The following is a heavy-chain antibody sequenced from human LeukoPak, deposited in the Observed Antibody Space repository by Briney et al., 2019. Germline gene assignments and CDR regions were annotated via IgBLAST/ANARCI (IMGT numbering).Heavy chain of an antibody. D-gene: IGHD4-17*01. V-gene: IGHV3-53*01. Sequence: PGGPLRLSCAASGLTGSHNYVSWVRQAPGKGLECVSAIHTSGDTCYADSVKGRFTISRDTSKNTLYLQINSLRVEDTAVYYCIVFGDSNHWGQGTLVTVSS. CDR2: IHTSGDT. J-gene: IGHJ5*02. CDR1: GLTGSHNY. CDR3: IVFGDSNH.